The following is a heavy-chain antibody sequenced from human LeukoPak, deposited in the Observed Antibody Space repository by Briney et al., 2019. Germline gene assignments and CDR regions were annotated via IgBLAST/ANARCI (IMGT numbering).Heavy chain of an antibody. CDR1: GGSFSGYY. J-gene: IGHJ6*03. D-gene: IGHD1-26*01. CDR2: INHSGST. Sequence: PSETLSLTCAVYGGSFSGYYWSWIRQPPGKGLEWIGEINHSGSTNYNPSLKSRVTISVDTSKNQFSLKLSSVTAADTAVYYCARIIVGATYYYYYYMDVWGKGTTVTISS. CDR3: ARIIVGATYYYYYYMDV. V-gene: IGHV4-34*01.